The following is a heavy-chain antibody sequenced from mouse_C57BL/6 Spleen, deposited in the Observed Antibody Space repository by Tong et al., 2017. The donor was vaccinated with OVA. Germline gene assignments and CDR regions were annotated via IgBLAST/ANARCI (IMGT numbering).Heavy chain of an antibody. CDR2: INPSTGYT. J-gene: IGHJ3*01. CDR1: GYTFTSYW. Sequence: VQLQQSGAELVRPGASVTLSCKASGYTFTSYWMHWVKQRPGQGLEWIGYINPSTGYTEYNQKFKDKATLTADKSSSTAYMQLSSLTSEDSAVYYCARRKLTQFAYWGQGTLVTVSA. V-gene: IGHV1-7*01. CDR3: ARRKLTQFAY.